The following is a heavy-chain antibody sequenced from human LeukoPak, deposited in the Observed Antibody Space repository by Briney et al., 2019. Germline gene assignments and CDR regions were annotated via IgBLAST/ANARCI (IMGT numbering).Heavy chain of an antibody. CDR2: INHSGST. Sequence: KASETLSLTCAVYGGSFSGYYWSWIRQPPGKGLEWIGEINHSGSTNYNPSLKSRVTISVDTSKNQFSLKLSSVTAADTAVYYCAREVRGIVVVVAAKGFYYFDYWGQGTLVTVSS. D-gene: IGHD2-15*01. J-gene: IGHJ4*02. CDR3: AREVRGIVVVVAAKGFYYFDY. V-gene: IGHV4-34*01. CDR1: GGSFSGYY.